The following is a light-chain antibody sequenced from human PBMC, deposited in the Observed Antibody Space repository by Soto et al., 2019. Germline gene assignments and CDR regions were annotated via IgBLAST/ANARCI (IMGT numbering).Light chain of an antibody. V-gene: IGKV3-20*01. J-gene: IGKJ1*01. CDR1: QSFISSY. CDR3: QQYGSSLTWT. Sequence: EIVLTQSPGTLSLSPGERATLSCRASQSFISSYLAWYQQKPGQAPRLLIYGASSRATGIPDRFSGSGSGTDFTLTISRLEPEDFAVYYCQQYGSSLTWTFGQGTKV. CDR2: GAS.